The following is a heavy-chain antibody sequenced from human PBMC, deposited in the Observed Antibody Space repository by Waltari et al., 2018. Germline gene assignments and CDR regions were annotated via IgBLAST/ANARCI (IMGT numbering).Heavy chain of an antibody. CDR2: IYHSGST. J-gene: IGHJ3*02. Sequence: QVQLQESGPGLVKPSETLSLTCAVSGYSISSGYYWGWIRQPPGKGLECIGSIYHSGSTYYNPSLKSRVTISVDTSKNQFSLKLSSVTAADTAVYYCARDFWSGLLGPCHDAFDIWGQGTMVTVSS. CDR1: GYSISSGYY. CDR3: ARDFWSGLLGPCHDAFDI. D-gene: IGHD3-3*01. V-gene: IGHV4-38-2*02.